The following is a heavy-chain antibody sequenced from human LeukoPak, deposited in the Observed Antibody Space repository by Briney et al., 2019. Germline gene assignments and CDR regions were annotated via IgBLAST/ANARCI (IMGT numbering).Heavy chain of an antibody. J-gene: IGHJ6*02. CDR3: AKDMRSGYDSTYYYYYGMDV. Sequence: GGSLRLSCEASGFTFDDYGMSWVRPAPGKGLEWVSRINCYGGKTGYADSVKGRFSISRDNAKNSLYLQMNSLRTEDTALYYCAKDMRSGYDSTYYYYYGMDVWGQGTTVTVSS. V-gene: IGHV3-20*04. CDR2: INCYGGKT. CDR1: GFTFDDYG. D-gene: IGHD5-12*01.